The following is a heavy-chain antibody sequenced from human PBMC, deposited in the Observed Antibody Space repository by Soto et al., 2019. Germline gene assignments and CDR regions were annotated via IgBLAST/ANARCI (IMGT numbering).Heavy chain of an antibody. J-gene: IGHJ4*02. Sequence: XGSLRLSCATAGFTFINHAMTWVRQAPGKAPQWVATVDGSGAAPFYAESVKGRFTISRDNSKNTLYLQMNSLRAEDTAVYFCAKWEVFVTGHLATQSSLDYWGQGPLVTVSS. CDR3: AKWEVFVTGHLATQSSLDY. CDR2: VDGSGAAP. CDR1: GFTFINHA. D-gene: IGHD3-9*01. V-gene: IGHV3-23*01.